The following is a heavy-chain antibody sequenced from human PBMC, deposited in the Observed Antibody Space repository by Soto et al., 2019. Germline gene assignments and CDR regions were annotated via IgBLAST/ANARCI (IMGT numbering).Heavy chain of an antibody. J-gene: IGHJ3*02. Sequence: SETLSLTCAVYGGSFIGYYWSWIRQPPGKGLEWIGEINHSGSTNCNPSLKSRVTISVDTSKNQFSLKLSSVTAADTAVYYCARVLGNDAFDIWGQGTMVTVSS. CDR2: INHSGST. V-gene: IGHV4-34*01. CDR3: ARVLGNDAFDI. CDR1: GGSFIGYY. D-gene: IGHD3-3*02.